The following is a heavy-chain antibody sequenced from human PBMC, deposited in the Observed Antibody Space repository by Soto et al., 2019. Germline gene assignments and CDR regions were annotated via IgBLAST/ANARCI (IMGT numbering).Heavy chain of an antibody. V-gene: IGHV4-30-4*01. CDR3: ASYYSSSEGINWFDP. CDR1: GGSISSGDYY. J-gene: IGHJ5*02. D-gene: IGHD6-13*01. Sequence: QVQLQESGPGLVKPSQTLSLTCTVSGGSISSGDYYWSWIRQPPGKGLEWIGYIYYSGSTYYNPSLKSRVTIPVDTSKNQFSLKLSSVTAADTAVYYCASYYSSSEGINWFDPWGQGTLVTVSS. CDR2: IYYSGST.